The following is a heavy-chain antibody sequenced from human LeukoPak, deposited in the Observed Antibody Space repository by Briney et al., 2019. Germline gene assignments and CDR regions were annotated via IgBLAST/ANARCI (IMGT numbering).Heavy chain of an antibody. J-gene: IGHJ4*02. CDR3: AKDLYDYSNYGTFDY. CDR1: GFTFSSYW. Sequence: GGSLRLSCAASGFTFSSYWMSWVRQAPGKGLEWVANIKQDGSEKYYVDSVKGRFTISRDNAKNSLYLQMNSLRAEDTAVYYCAKDLYDYSNYGTFDYWGQGTLVTVSS. D-gene: IGHD4-11*01. V-gene: IGHV3-7*01. CDR2: IKQDGSEK.